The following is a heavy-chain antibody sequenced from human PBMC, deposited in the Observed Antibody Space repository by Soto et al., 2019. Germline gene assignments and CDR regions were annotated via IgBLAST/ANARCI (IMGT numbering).Heavy chain of an antibody. CDR1: GGTFSSYA. CDR2: IIPIFGTA. CDR3: ARGAANHYYYYYGMDV. J-gene: IGHJ6*02. V-gene: IGHV1-69*12. D-gene: IGHD2-15*01. Sequence: QVQLVQSVAEVRKPGSSVKVSGKASGGTFSSYAISWVRQAPGQGLEWMGGIIPIFGTANYAQKFQGRVTITADESTSTAYMELSSLRSEDTAVYYCARGAANHYYYYYGMDVWGQGTTVTVSS.